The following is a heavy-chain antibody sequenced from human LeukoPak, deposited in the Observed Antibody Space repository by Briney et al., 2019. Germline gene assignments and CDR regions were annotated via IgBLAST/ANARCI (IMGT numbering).Heavy chain of an antibody. J-gene: IGHJ4*02. D-gene: IGHD3-10*01. Sequence: AAVKVSCKTSGYTFTGYYMHWVRQPPGQGLEWMGCIDPNSGGPYYAQKFQGRVTMTRDTSISTAHMELSRLTSDDTAVYYCARDGVVRGVIIYWGQGTLVTVSS. CDR2: IDPNSGGP. CDR1: GYTFTGYY. CDR3: ARDGVVRGVIIY. V-gene: IGHV1-2*02.